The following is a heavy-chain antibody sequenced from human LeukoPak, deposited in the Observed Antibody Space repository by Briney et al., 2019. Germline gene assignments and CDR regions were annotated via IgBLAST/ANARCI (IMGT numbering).Heavy chain of an antibody. Sequence: SETLSLTCAVSGYSLGKNYYWGWIRQSPGKGLEWIGRIYGRASTSYNPSLMNRVTMSVDTSKNHFSLQLTSVTAADTAVYYCARYYSRGSASTKFDYWGPGIQVTVSS. CDR2: IYGRAST. J-gene: IGHJ4*02. D-gene: IGHD2-21*01. CDR1: GYSLGKNYY. V-gene: IGHV4-38-2*01. CDR3: ARYYSRGSASTKFDY.